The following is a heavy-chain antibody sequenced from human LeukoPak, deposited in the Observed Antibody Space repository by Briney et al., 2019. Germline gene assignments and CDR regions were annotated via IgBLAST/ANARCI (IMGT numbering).Heavy chain of an antibody. V-gene: IGHV1-3*01. CDR1: GYTFTSYA. J-gene: IGHJ4*02. Sequence: ASVKVSCKASGYTFTSYAMHWVRQAPGQRLEWMGWINAGNGNTKYSQKFQGRVTITRDTSASTAYMELSRLRSEDTAVYYCASDSACAGYSYSSLYFDYWGQGTLVTVSS. D-gene: IGHD5-18*01. CDR2: INAGNGNT. CDR3: ASDSACAGYSYSSLYFDY.